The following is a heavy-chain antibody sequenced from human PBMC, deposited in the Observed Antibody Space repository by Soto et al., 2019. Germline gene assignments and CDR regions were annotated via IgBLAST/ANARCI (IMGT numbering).Heavy chain of an antibody. CDR1: GFTFSSYS. CDR3: ARDYHGDYYFDC. D-gene: IGHD4-17*01. V-gene: IGHV3-48*02. J-gene: IGHJ4*02. CDR2: ISSSSSTI. Sequence: LRLSCAGSGFTFSSYSMNWVRQAPGKGLEWVSYISSSSSTIYYADSVKGRFTISRDIAKSSLYLQMNSLRDEDTAVYYCARDYHGDYYFDCWGQGTLVTVSS.